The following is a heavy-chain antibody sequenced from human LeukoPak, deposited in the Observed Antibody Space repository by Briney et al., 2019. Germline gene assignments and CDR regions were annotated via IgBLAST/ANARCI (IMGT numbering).Heavy chain of an antibody. CDR2: ISGGGETT. D-gene: IGHD4-17*01. Sequence: GGSLRLSCAASGFTFNNYAMNWVRQAPGKGLEGVSSISGGGETTYYADSAKGRFTISRDNFQNTLYLQMNSLRAEDTAVYYCARDYADYVGYFFFDYWGQGTLVTVSS. J-gene: IGHJ4*02. CDR1: GFTFNNYA. CDR3: ARDYADYVGYFFFDY. V-gene: IGHV3-23*01.